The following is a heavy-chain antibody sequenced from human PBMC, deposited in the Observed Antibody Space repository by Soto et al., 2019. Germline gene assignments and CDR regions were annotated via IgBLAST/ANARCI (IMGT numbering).Heavy chain of an antibody. CDR2: IYYSGST. CDR3: ARSGPTYGSGRRFDP. Sequence: SETLSLTCTVSGGSISSGGYYWSWIRQHPGKGLEWIGYIYYSGSTYYNPPLKSRVTISVDTSKNQFSLKLSSVTAADTAVYYCARSGPTYGSGRRFDPWGQGTLVTVS. D-gene: IGHD3-10*01. V-gene: IGHV4-31*03. CDR1: GGSISSGGYY. J-gene: IGHJ5*02.